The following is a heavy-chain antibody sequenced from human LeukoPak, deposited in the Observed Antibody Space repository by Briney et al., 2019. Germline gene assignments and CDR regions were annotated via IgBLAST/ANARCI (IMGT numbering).Heavy chain of an antibody. D-gene: IGHD2-15*01. Sequence: PSETLSLTCTVSGGSISSYYWSWIRQPPGKGLEWIGTIYHSGITYYNPSLKGRVTISVDTSKNQFSLKLTSVTAADTAVYYCAKVYCSGGSCYSSDAFDIWGQGTMVTVSS. CDR3: AKVYCSGGSCYSSDAFDI. CDR1: GGSISSYY. CDR2: IYHSGIT. J-gene: IGHJ3*02. V-gene: IGHV4-59*04.